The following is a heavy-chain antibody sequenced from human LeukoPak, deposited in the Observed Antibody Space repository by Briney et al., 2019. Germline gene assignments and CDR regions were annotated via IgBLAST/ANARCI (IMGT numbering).Heavy chain of an antibody. Sequence: GGSLRLSCAASGFTFSSYAMSWVRQAPGKGLEWVSAISGSGGSTYYADSVKGRFTISRDNSKNTLYLQMNSLRAEDTAVYYCAKDATFNYYDSSSYHHYWGQGTLVTVSS. CDR2: ISGSGGST. CDR1: GFTFSSYA. D-gene: IGHD3-22*01. J-gene: IGHJ4*02. CDR3: AKDATFNYYDSSSYHHY. V-gene: IGHV3-23*01.